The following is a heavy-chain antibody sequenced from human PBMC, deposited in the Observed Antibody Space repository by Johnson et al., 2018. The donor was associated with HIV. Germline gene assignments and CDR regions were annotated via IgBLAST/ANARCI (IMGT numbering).Heavy chain of an antibody. J-gene: IGHJ3*01. CDR2: ISFDGSHK. CDR1: GFAFSNYG. Sequence: QVQLVESVGGVVQPGRSLRLSCAASGFAFSNYGMHWVRQAPGKGLEWVAVISFDGSHKYYTDSVKGLSTISRDNSNNTLYLHMNSLRPDDTGVYYCAKDKFMFLDNPVDAFDVWGQGTMVTFSS. CDR3: AKDKFMFLDNPVDAFDV. D-gene: IGHD3/OR15-3a*01. V-gene: IGHV3-30*18.